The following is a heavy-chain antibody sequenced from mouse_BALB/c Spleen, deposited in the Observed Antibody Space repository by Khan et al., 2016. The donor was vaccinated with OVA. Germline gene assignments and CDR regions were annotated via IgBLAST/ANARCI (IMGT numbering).Heavy chain of an antibody. CDR2: INTYTGEP. CDR1: GYTFRNNG. J-gene: IGHJ4*01. CDR3: ARVGYNGTMDS. V-gene: IGHV9-3-1*01. D-gene: IGHD2-14*01. Sequence: IQLVQSGPELKKPGETVKISCKASGYTFRNNGMNWVKQAPGKGLKWMGWINTYTGEPTYADDFKGRFAFSLETSANTAYLQINNLKNEDTATYFCARVGYNGTMDSWGRGTSGTVSS.